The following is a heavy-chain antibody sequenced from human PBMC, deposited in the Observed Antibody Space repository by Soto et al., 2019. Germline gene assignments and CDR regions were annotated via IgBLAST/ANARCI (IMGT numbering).Heavy chain of an antibody. J-gene: IGHJ6*02. Sequence: QMQLVQSGPEVKKPGTSVKVSCKASGFTFTSSAMQWVRQARGQRLEWIGWIVVGSGNTNYAQKFQERVTITRDMSTSTAYMELSSLRSEDTAVYYCAAPVVPAASERYYYYGMVVWGQGTTVTVSS. CDR3: AAPVVPAASERYYYYGMVV. CDR2: IVVGSGNT. D-gene: IGHD2-2*01. V-gene: IGHV1-58*02. CDR1: GFTFTSSA.